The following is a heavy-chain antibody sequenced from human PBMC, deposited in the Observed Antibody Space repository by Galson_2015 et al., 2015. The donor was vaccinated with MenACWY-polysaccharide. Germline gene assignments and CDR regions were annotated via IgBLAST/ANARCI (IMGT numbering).Heavy chain of an antibody. J-gene: IGHJ5*01. V-gene: IGHV1-8*01. CDR3: TRIIARPYSFAHS. Sequence: SVKVSCKASGYNFTSYDINWVRQATGQGLEWMGWMNPNSGNTGYAQKFQGRVTMTSNSAIMTAYLEVSSLRSEDTAVYYCTRIIARPYSFAHSRRPGTPVPVSS. D-gene: IGHD2-15*01. CDR1: GYNFTSYD. CDR2: MNPNSGNT.